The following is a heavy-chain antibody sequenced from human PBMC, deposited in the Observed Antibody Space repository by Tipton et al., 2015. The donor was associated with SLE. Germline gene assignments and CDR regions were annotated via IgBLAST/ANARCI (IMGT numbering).Heavy chain of an antibody. V-gene: IGHV3-66*01. J-gene: IGHJ6*02. CDR1: GFTFSNAW. CDR2: IHSGGRT. CDR3: ARDPADFWGGYSDYYFYYGLDV. Sequence: SLRLSCAASGFTFSNAWMTWVRQAPGKGLEWVSVIHSGGRTFYADSVTGRFTISRDNSKNTFFLQMNSLKPEDTAVYYCARDPADFWGGYSDYYFYYGLDVWGQGTTVTVSS. D-gene: IGHD3-3*01.